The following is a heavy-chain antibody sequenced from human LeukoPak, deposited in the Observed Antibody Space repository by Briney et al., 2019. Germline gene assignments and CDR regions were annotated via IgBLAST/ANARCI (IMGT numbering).Heavy chain of an antibody. V-gene: IGHV4-34*01. D-gene: IGHD3-22*01. CDR3: ARVSGYYDLFQH. CDR2: INHSGST. Sequence: SGTLSLTCAVYGGSFSGYYWSWIRQPPGKGLEWIGEINHSGSTNYNPSLKSRVTISVDTSKNQFSLKLSSVTAADTAVYYCARVSGYYDLFQHWGQGTLVTVSS. J-gene: IGHJ1*01. CDR1: GGSFSGYY.